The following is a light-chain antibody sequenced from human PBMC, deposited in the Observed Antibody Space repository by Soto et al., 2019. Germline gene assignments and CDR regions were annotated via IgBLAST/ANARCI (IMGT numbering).Light chain of an antibody. Sequence: EIVLTQSPATLSLSPGEIATLSCWASQSVSSYLAWYQQKPGQAPRLLIYHASSRATGIPARFSGSGSGTDFTLTISRLEPEDFAVYYCQQRSKFGQGTKVDIK. V-gene: IGKV3-11*01. J-gene: IGKJ1*01. CDR3: QQRSK. CDR2: HAS. CDR1: QSVSSY.